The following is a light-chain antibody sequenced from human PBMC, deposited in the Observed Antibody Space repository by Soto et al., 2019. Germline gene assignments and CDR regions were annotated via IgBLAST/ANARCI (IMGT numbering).Light chain of an antibody. V-gene: IGKV1-5*01. CDR2: AAS. CDR3: QQYENYWT. CDR1: QSIRYW. Sequence: IQMTQSPSTLSASFGDRVTITCRASQSIRYWVAWYQHKPGKAPKLLIYAASTLQSGVPSRFSGSGSGTEFSLTISNLQPDDCATYYCQQYENYWTFGQGTKVDIK. J-gene: IGKJ1*01.